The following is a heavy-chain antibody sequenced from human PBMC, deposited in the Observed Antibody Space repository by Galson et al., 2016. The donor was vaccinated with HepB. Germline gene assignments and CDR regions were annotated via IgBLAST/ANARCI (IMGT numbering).Heavy chain of an antibody. CDR3: ARDHRLHTVFGGLIVIPENWYYFDY. Sequence: APGKGLEWVSYISLSGSTIYYADSVKGRFNISRVNADNSLYLQMNSLKAPDTAVYYCARDHRLHTVFGGLIVIPENWYYFDYWGQGTLVTVSS. J-gene: IGHJ4*02. V-gene: IGHV3-11*01. D-gene: IGHD3-16*02. CDR2: ISLSGSTI.